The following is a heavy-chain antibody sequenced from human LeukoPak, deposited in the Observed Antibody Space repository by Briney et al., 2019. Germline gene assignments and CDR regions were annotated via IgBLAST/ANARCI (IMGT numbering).Heavy chain of an antibody. CDR1: GFIFDDYA. V-gene: IGHV3-9*01. Sequence: GGSLRLSCAASGFIFDDYAMHWVRQAPGKGLEWVSGISWESGKIDYADSVRGRFTISRDYAKNSLYLQMSSLRADDTALYYCAKDIRAYDYHGMDVWGQGTTVTVSS. CDR2: ISWESGKI. J-gene: IGHJ6*02. CDR3: AKDIRAYDYHGMDV.